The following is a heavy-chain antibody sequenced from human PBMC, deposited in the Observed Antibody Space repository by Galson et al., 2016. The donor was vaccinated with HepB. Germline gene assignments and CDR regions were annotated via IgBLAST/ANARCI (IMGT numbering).Heavy chain of an antibody. V-gene: IGHV1-3*01. CDR3: ARGSDVTCRGGDCTLDY. J-gene: IGHJ4*02. CDR2: INGGNGNT. CDR1: TFSTYA. D-gene: IGHD2-21*02. Sequence: TFSTYAIHWVRQAPGQSLEWMGWINGGNGNTKFSHKFQGRVSFTSDTSASTAYMELSSLRSEDTAVFYCARGSDVTCRGGDCTLDYWGQGTLVTVSS.